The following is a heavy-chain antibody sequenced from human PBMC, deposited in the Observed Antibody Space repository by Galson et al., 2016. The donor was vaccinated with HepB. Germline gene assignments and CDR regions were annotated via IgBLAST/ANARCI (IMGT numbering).Heavy chain of an antibody. D-gene: IGHD3-22*01. CDR1: GGMFSSYC. CDR3: ARLGDYYSDNSDFNDFDF. V-gene: IGHV1-69*13. Sequence: SVKVSCKASGGMFSSYCISWVRQAPGQGLEWMGGIIPSFGPAKYAKNFRGRVSITADESTSTAYMELSSLRSEDTAVYYCARLGDYYSDNSDFNDFDFWGQGTMVTVSS. J-gene: IGHJ3*01. CDR2: IIPSFGPA.